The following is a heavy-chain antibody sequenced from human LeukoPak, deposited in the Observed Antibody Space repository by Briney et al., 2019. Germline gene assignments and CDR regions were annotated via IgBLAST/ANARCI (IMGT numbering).Heavy chain of an antibody. J-gene: IGHJ6*03. Sequence: GRFLRLSCAASGFTFSSYGMHWVRQAPGKGLEWVAFIRYDGSNKYYADSVKGRFTISRDNSKNTLYLQINSLRAEDTAVYYCAKLWGSSWYYYYYMDVWGKGTTVTVSS. V-gene: IGHV3-30*02. CDR3: AKLWGSSWYYYYYMDV. CDR2: IRYDGSNK. D-gene: IGHD6-13*01. CDR1: GFTFSSYG.